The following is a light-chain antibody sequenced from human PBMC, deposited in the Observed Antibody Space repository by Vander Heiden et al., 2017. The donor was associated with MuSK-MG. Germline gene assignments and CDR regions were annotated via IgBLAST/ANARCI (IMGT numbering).Light chain of an antibody. V-gene: IGKV3-20*01. CDR1: QSVSSSY. Sequence: EIVLTQSPGTLSLSPGERATLSCRASQSVSSSYLAWYQQKPGQAPRLLIYGASSRATGFPDRFSGSGSGTDFTLTISRLEPEDSAVYYCQQDGGSVSFGGGTKVEIK. J-gene: IGKJ4*01. CDR3: QQDGGSVS. CDR2: GAS.